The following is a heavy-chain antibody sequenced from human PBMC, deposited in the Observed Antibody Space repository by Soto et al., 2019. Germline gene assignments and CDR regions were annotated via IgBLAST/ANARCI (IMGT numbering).Heavy chain of an antibody. V-gene: IGHV3-23*01. J-gene: IGHJ3*02. CDR2: ISGSGGST. CDR3: AKDTSRGDFWSGHPVIAFDI. CDR1: GFTFNNCA. D-gene: IGHD3-3*01. Sequence: PGGSLRLSCAASGFTFNNCAMSWVRQAPGKGLEWVSAISGSGGSTYYADSVKGRFTISRDNSKNTLYLQMNSLRAEDTAVYYCAKDTSRGDFWSGHPVIAFDIWGQGTMVTVSS.